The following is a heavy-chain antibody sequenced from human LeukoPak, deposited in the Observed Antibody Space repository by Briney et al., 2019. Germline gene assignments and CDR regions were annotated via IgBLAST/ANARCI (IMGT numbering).Heavy chain of an antibody. CDR3: AGGFSELLFDY. J-gene: IGHJ4*02. D-gene: IGHD1-26*01. V-gene: IGHV4-59*01. CDR1: GGSISSYY. CDR2: IYYNGST. Sequence: SETLSLTCTVSGGSISSYYWSWIRQPPGKGLEWIGYIYYNGSTNYNPSLKSRVTISVDTSKDQFSLKLSSVTAADTAVYYCAGGFSELLFDYWGQGTLVTVSS.